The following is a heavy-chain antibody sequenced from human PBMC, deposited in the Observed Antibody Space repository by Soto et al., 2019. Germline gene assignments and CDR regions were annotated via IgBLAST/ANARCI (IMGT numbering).Heavy chain of an antibody. CDR3: AKDAVYNDGLWLMDS. CDR1: GFTISTYA. V-gene: IGHV3-23*01. D-gene: IGHD2-21*01. J-gene: IGHJ5*02. CDR2: VVGSGGEI. Sequence: PGWSLRLSCAASGFTISTYAMTWVRQAPGKGLECVSGVVGSGGEIYYADSVKGRFTISKDNSKNTLYLQMNSLRDEDTAVYYCAKDAVYNDGLWLMDSWGQGTMDTVSS.